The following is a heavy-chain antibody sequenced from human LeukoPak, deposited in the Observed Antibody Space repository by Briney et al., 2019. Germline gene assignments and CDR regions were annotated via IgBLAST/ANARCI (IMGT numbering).Heavy chain of an antibody. CDR1: GFTFSDYA. D-gene: IGHD5-18*01. CDR2: IRSKAYGATT. Sequence: GGSLRLSCKGFGFTFSDYAMSWVRQAPGKGLEWVGFIRSKAYGATTEYAASVKGRFIISRDDSKSIAYLQMNSLKTEDTAVYYCTRDWDFSYGPWGQGTLVTVSS. J-gene: IGHJ5*02. CDR3: TRDWDFSYGP. V-gene: IGHV3-49*04.